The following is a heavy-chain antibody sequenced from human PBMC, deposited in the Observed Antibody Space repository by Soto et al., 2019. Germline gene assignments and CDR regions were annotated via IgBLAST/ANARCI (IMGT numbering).Heavy chain of an antibody. CDR2: ISSSSSTI. J-gene: IGHJ4*02. CDR3: ATIYGPSA. D-gene: IGHD4-17*01. V-gene: IGHV3-48*01. Sequence: QPGGSLRLSCAASGFTFSSYSMNWVRQAPGKGLEWVSYISSSSSTIYYADSVKGRFTISRDNAKNSLYLQMNSLRAEDTAVYYCATIYGPSAWGQGTLVTVSS. CDR1: GFTFSSYS.